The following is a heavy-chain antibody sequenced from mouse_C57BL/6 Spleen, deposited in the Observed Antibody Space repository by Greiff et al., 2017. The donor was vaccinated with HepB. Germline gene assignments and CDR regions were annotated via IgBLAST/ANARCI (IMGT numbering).Heavy chain of an antibody. CDR1: GFSLTSYG. CDR2: IWGDGST. V-gene: IGHV2-3*01. D-gene: IGHD4-1*02. J-gene: IGHJ4*01. CDR3: AKPNWDVGAMDY. Sequence: QVQLQQSGPGLVAPSQCLSITCTVSGFSLTSYGVSWVRQPPGKGLEWLGVIWGDGSTNYHSALISRLSTSKDNSKSQVFLKLNSLQTDDTATYYYAKPNWDVGAMDYWGQGTSVTVSS.